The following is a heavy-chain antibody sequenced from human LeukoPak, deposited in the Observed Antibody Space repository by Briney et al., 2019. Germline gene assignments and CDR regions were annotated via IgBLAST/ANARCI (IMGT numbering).Heavy chain of an antibody. D-gene: IGHD3-16*02. Sequence: GGSLRLSCAGAGFTFTKYAMSWVRQAPGKGPEWVSGISASGGSVYYADSVKGRFTISRDNSKNTLYLQMNSLRAEDTAVYYCAKASIWGSYRFAYWGQGTLVTVSS. J-gene: IGHJ4*02. CDR3: AKASIWGSYRFAY. CDR2: ISASGGSV. CDR1: GFTFTKYA. V-gene: IGHV3-23*01.